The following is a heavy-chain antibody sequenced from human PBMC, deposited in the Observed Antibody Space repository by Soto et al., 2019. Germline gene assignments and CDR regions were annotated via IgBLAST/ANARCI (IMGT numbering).Heavy chain of an antibody. CDR3: ARREIQGPIDY. V-gene: IGHV4-28*01. CDR1: GYSISSSNW. D-gene: IGHD1-26*01. J-gene: IGHJ4*02. CDR2: IYYSGTT. Sequence: QVQLQESGPVLVKPSDTLSLTCAVSGYSISSSNWWGWIRQPPGKGLEWIGYIYYSGTTYYNPSLKSRVPMSVDTSKNQFSLKLTPVTAVDTAVYYCARREIQGPIDYWGQGTLVTVSS.